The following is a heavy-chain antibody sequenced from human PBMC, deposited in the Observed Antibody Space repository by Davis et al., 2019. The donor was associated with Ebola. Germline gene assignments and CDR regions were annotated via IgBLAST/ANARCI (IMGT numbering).Heavy chain of an antibody. D-gene: IGHD5-18*01. Sequence: GESLKISCAGSGFTFRSDWMSWVRQAPGKGLEWVANINQDGTEKYSVDSVKGRFTISRDNAKNSLYLQMNTLRVEDTSIYYCVPGTWIRGQGTLVTVSS. J-gene: IGHJ4*02. V-gene: IGHV3-7*01. CDR1: GFTFRSDW. CDR2: INQDGTEK. CDR3: VPGTWI.